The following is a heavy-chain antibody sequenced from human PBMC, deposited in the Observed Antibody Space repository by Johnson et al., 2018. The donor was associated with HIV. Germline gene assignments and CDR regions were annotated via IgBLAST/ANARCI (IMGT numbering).Heavy chain of an antibody. Sequence: VQLVESGGDLVRPGGSLRLSCAASGFTVSTNYMNWVRQAPGKGLEWVSVIYSGGSTYYADSVKGRFTISRDNSKNTLYLQMNSLRAEDTAVYYCLIRDAFDIWGQGTMVTVSS. J-gene: IGHJ3*02. CDR2: IYSGGST. D-gene: IGHD2-8*01. CDR1: GFTVSTNY. V-gene: IGHV3-66*01. CDR3: LIRDAFDI.